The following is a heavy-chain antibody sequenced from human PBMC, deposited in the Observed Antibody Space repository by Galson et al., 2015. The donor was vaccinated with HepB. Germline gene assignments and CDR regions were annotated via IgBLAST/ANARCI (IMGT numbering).Heavy chain of an antibody. J-gene: IGHJ3*02. CDR1: GYSISSGYY. V-gene: IGHV4-38-2*01. D-gene: IGHD5-18*01. CDR2: IYHSGST. Sequence: ETLSLTCAVSGYSISSGYYWGWIRQPPGKELEWIGSIYHSGSTNYNPSLKSRVTISVDTSKNHFSLKLSSVTAADTAVYYCAFPSDTAMALRAFDIWGQGTMVTVSS. CDR3: AFPSDTAMALRAFDI.